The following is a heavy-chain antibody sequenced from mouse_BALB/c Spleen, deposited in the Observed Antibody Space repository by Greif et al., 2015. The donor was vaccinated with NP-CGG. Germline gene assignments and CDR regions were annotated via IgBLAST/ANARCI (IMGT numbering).Heavy chain of an antibody. V-gene: IGHV1-63*02. CDR1: GYTFTNYW. CDR2: IYPGGGYT. Sequence: QVQLKESGAELVRPGTSVKISCKASGYTFTNYWLGWVKQRPGHGLEWIGDIYPGGGYTNYNEKFKGKATLTADTSSSTAYMQLSSLTSEDSAVYFGATYDYDGPWFAYWGQGTLVTVSA. J-gene: IGHJ3*01. CDR3: ATYDYDGPWFAY. D-gene: IGHD2-4*01.